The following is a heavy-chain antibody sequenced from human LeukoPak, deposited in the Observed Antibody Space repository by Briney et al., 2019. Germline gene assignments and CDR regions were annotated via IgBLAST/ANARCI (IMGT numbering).Heavy chain of an antibody. CDR1: GFAFSSYG. CDR3: TTTYYYGSGTPH. V-gene: IGHV3-30*03. D-gene: IGHD3-10*01. Sequence: GGSLRLSCAASGFAFSSYGMHWVRQAPGKGLEWVAVISYDGSNKYYADSVKGRFTISRDNSKNTLYLQMNSLKTEDTAVYYCTTTYYYGSGTPHWGQGTLVTVSS. J-gene: IGHJ4*02. CDR2: ISYDGSNK.